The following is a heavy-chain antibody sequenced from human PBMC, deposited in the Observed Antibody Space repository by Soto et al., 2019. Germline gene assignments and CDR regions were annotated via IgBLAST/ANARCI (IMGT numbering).Heavy chain of an antibody. CDR1: GGTFSSYA. Sequence: SVKVSCKASGGTFSSYAISCVRQAPGQVLEWMGGIIPIFGRANYAQKFQGRVTITADESTSTAYMELSSLRSEDTGVYYCAIFISDGGYGGNLYYFDYWGQGTLVTVSS. D-gene: IGHD5-12*01. CDR3: AIFISDGGYGGNLYYFDY. CDR2: IIPIFGRA. J-gene: IGHJ4*02. V-gene: IGHV1-69*13.